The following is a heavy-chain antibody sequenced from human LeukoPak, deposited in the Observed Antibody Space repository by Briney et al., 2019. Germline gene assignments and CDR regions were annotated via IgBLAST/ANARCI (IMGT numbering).Heavy chain of an antibody. CDR2: IKQDGSEK. V-gene: IGHV3-7*03. CDR1: GFTFSSYW. CDR3: ASAEGSGWLYFDY. D-gene: IGHD6-19*01. J-gene: IGHJ4*02. Sequence: GGSLRLSCAASGFTFSSYWMSWVRQAPGKGLEWVANIKQDGSEKYYVDSVKGRFTISRDNAKNSLYLQMNSLRAEDTAVYYCASAEGSGWLYFDYWGQGTLVTVSS.